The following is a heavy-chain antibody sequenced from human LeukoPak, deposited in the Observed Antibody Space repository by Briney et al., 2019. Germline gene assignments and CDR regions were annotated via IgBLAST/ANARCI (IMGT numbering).Heavy chain of an antibody. J-gene: IGHJ5*02. Sequence: PSETLSLTCTVSGYSISSGYYWGWIRQPPGKGLEWIGSIYHSGSTYYNPSLKSRVTISVDTSKNQFSLKLSSVTAADTAVYYCARGRHGDFGNWFDPWGQGTPVIVAS. CDR1: GYSISSGYY. CDR3: ARGRHGDFGNWFDP. V-gene: IGHV4-38-2*02. D-gene: IGHD4-17*01. CDR2: IYHSGST.